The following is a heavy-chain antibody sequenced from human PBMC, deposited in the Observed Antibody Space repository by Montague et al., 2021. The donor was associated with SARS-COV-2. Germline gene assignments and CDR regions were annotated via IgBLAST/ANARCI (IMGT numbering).Heavy chain of an antibody. CDR2: PYYRSKWYN. Sequence: CAISGDSVSSNSATWNWLRQSPSRGLDWLGRPYYRSKWYNDYAVSVRGRVTINPDTSKNQFSLQLNSVTPEDTAIYYCTSGREGNYNVIDVWGQGTTVTVSS. D-gene: IGHD1-1*01. V-gene: IGHV6-1*01. CDR1: GDSVSSNSAT. J-gene: IGHJ6*02. CDR3: TSGREGNYNVIDV.